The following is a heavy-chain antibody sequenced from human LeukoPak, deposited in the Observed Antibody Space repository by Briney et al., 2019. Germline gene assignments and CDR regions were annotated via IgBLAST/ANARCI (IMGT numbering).Heavy chain of an antibody. Sequence: SETLSLTCIVSGGSISSYYWSWIRQPPGKGLEWIGYIYYSGSTNYNPSLKSRVTISVDTSKNQFSLKLSSVTAADTAVYYCARGLGYYYDSSGYYGGWGQGTLVTVSS. V-gene: IGHV4-59*01. J-gene: IGHJ4*02. CDR1: GGSISSYY. CDR2: IYYSGST. D-gene: IGHD3-22*01. CDR3: ARGLGYYYDSSGYYGG.